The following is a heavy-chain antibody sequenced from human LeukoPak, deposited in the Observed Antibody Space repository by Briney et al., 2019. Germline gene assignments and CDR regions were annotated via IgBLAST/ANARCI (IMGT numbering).Heavy chain of an antibody. CDR3: ASGGVPGRDYYYYYGMDV. Sequence: ASVKVSCKASGYTFTGYHIHWVRQAPGQGLEWMGRITPNSGDTNYAQNFQGRVTMTRDTAINTAYMELSRLRSDDTAVYYCASGGVPGRDYYYYYGMDVWGQGTTVTVSS. D-gene: IGHD2-2*01. CDR2: ITPNSGDT. CDR1: GYTFTGYH. J-gene: IGHJ6*02. V-gene: IGHV1-2*02.